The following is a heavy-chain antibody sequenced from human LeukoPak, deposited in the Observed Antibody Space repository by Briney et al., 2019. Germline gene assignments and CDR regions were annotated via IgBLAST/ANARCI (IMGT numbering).Heavy chain of an antibody. J-gene: IGHJ4*02. Sequence: PGGSLRLSCAGSGWMHWVRQAPGKGLVWVSGINDLGTATYYADSVKGRFTISRDNAKNTVSLQMNSPGAEDTAVYYCASVFDSWGQGFLVTVSS. CDR2: INDLGTAT. CDR3: ASVFDS. CDR1: GW. V-gene: IGHV3-74*01.